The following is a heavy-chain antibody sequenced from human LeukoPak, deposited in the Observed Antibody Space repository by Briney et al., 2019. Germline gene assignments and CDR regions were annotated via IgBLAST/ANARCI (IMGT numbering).Heavy chain of an antibody. CDR3: ARGIESYGDYGY. CDR2: MYNSGST. CDR1: GGSVSGSY. V-gene: IGHV4-59*02. D-gene: IGHD4-17*01. Sequence: SETLSLTCTVPGGSVSGSYWSWIRQPPGKGLEWIAYMYNSGSTNYNPSLKSRVTISIDTSKNQFSLKLSSLTAADTAIYYCARGIESYGDYGYWGQGILVTVSS. J-gene: IGHJ4*02.